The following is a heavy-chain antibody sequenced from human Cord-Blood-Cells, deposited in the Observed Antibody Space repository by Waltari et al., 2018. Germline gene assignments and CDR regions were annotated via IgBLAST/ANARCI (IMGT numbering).Heavy chain of an antibody. D-gene: IGHD3-3*01. CDR1: GFTFSSYG. CDR2: ISYDGSNK. J-gene: IGHJ4*02. Sequence: QVQLVESGGGVVQPGRSLRLSCAASGFTFSSYGMHWVRQAPGKGLEWVAVISYDGSNKYYADSVKGRFTISRDNSKNTLYLQMNSLRAEDTAVYYCAKGFGVVIDYWGQGTLVTGSS. V-gene: IGHV3-30*18. CDR3: AKGFGVVIDY.